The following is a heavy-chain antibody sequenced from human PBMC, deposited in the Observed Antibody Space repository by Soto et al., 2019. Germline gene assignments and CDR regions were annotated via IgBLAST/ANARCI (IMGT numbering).Heavy chain of an antibody. CDR3: ARDQVSERGSGSYYTTDLMEV. J-gene: IGHJ6*02. CDR2: IYSSGST. Sequence: SETLSLTCTVSGDSVSSYYWSWIRQPPGKGLEWIGYIYSSGSTNDNPSLKSRITINPDTSKNQFSLQLNSVTPEDTAVYYCARDQVSERGSGSYYTTDLMEVWGQGTTVTVSS. CDR1: GDSVSSYY. V-gene: IGHV4-4*08. D-gene: IGHD3-10*01.